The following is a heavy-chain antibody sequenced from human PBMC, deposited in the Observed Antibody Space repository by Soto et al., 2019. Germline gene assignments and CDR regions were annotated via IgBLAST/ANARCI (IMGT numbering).Heavy chain of an antibody. CDR2: ISSGSGNI. Sequence: PGGCLTPSFAAAWFSFFSYCTNWVLHAPEKGLEWVSYISSGSGNIYYADSVKGRFTISRDNVKNSLYLQMNSLRDEDTAVYYCARDVFGSSSGGYYYYAMDVWGQGT. D-gene: IGHD6-6*01. J-gene: IGHJ6*02. CDR1: WFSFFSYC. CDR3: ARDVFGSSSGGYYYYAMDV. V-gene: IGHV3-48*02.